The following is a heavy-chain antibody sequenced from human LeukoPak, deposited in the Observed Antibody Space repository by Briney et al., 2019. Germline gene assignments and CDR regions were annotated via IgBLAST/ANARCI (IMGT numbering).Heavy chain of an antibody. D-gene: IGHD6-19*01. V-gene: IGHV3-30*03. J-gene: IGHJ4*02. CDR2: ISYDGSNK. Sequence: PGGSLRLSCAASGFTFSSYGMHWVSQAPGKGLEWVAVISYDGSNKYYADSVKGRFTISRDNSKNTLYLQMNSLRAEDTAVYYCARYLAVAGTRDKTFDYWGQGTLVTVSS. CDR3: ARYLAVAGTRDKTFDY. CDR1: GFTFSSYG.